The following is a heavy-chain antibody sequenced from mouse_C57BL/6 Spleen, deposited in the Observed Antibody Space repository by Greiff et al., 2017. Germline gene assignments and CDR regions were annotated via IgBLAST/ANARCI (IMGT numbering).Heavy chain of an antibody. Sequence: EVKLVESGGGLVKPGGSLKLSCAASGFTFSSYAMSWVRQTPEKRLEWVATISDGGSYTYYPDNVKGRFPISRDNAKNNLYLQMSHLKSEDTAMYYCARRVGDYFDYWGQGTTLTVSS. J-gene: IGHJ2*01. CDR1: GFTFSSYA. D-gene: IGHD1-1*02. V-gene: IGHV5-4*03. CDR3: ARRVGDYFDY. CDR2: ISDGGSYT.